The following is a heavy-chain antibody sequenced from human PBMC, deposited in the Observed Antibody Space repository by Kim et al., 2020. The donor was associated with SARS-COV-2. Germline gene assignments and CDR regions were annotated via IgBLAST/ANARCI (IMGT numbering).Heavy chain of an antibody. D-gene: IGHD6-19*01. CDR3: ARLRRQWLDAGPPDY. V-gene: IGHV4-59*08. CDR1: GGSISSYY. Sequence: SETLSLTCTVSGGSISSYYWSWIRQPPGKGLEWIGYMYYSGSTNYNPSLKSRVTISVDTSKNQFSLKLSSVTAADTAVYYCARLRRQWLDAGPPDYWGQGTLVTVSS. J-gene: IGHJ4*02. CDR2: MYYSGST.